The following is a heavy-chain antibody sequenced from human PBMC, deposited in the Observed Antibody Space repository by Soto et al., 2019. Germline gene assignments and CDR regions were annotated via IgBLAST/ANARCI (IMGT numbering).Heavy chain of an antibody. CDR3: AREFVSSGWTFDY. CDR2: ISYDGSNK. J-gene: IGHJ4*02. CDR1: GFTFSSYA. V-gene: IGHV3-30-3*01. Sequence: QSGGSLRLSCAASGFTFSSYAMHWVRQAPGKGLEWVAVISYDGSNKYYADSVKGRFTISRDNSKNTLYLQMNSLRAEDTAVYYCAREFVSSGWTFDYWGQGTLVTVSS. D-gene: IGHD6-19*01.